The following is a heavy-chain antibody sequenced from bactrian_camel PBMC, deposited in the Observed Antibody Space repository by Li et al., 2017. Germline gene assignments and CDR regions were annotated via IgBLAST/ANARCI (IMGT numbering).Heavy chain of an antibody. CDR1: GFTCIDSD. CDR2: ITCGGSI. D-gene: IGHD6*01. Sequence: VQLVESGGGSVQAGGSLRLSCTASGFTCIDSDMGWYHKAPGHECELVSTITCGGSIAYADSVKGRFTISQDNAKNTLYLQINTLKTEDSAMYYCAVRHGGTACRWYAYEYWGRGTQVTVS. CDR3: AVRHGGTACRWYAYEY. J-gene: IGHJ4*01. V-gene: IGHV3S55*01.